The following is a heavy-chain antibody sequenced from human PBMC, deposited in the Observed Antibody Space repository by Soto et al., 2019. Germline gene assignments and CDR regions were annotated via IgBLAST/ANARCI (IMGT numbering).Heavy chain of an antibody. CDR1: GFTFSSYA. Sequence: SLRLSCAASGFTFSSYAMSWVRQAPGKGLEWVSAISGSGGSTYYADSVKGRFTISRDNSKNTLYLQMNSLRAEDTAVYYCAKDLDYYDSSGYDGYFDYWGQGTLVTVSS. J-gene: IGHJ4*02. CDR2: ISGSGGST. V-gene: IGHV3-23*01. D-gene: IGHD3-22*01. CDR3: AKDLDYYDSSGYDGYFDY.